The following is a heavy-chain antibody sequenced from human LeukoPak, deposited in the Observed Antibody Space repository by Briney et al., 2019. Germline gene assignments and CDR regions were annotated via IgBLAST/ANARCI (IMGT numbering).Heavy chain of an antibody. CDR1: GGSISSYY. J-gene: IGHJ4*02. V-gene: IGHV4-59*01. Sequence: PSGTLSLPCTVSGGSISSYYWRWIRQPPGKGLEWLGYIYYSGSTNYNPSLKSRVTISVDTSKNQFSLKLSSVTAADTAVYYCARTYLTYYDSSGFEYWGQGTLVTVSS. CDR2: IYYSGST. CDR3: ARTYLTYYDSSGFEY. D-gene: IGHD3-22*01.